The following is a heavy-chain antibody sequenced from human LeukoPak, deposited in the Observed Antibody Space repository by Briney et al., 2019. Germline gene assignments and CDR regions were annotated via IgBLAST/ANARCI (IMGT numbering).Heavy chain of an antibody. CDR2: MKYDGSEK. CDR1: GFTFSSYW. D-gene: IGHD6-13*01. CDR3: ARDMEAAGLLLDY. J-gene: IGHJ4*02. Sequence: GGSLRLSCAASGFTFSSYWMSWVRQAPGKGLEWVANMKYDGSEKYYVDSVKGRFTISRDNAKNSLYLQMNSLRAEDTAVYYCARDMEAAGLLLDYWGQGTLVTVSS. V-gene: IGHV3-7*01.